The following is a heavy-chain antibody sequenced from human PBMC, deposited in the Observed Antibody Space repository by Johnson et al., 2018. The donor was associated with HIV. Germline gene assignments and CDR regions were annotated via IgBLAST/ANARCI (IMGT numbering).Heavy chain of an antibody. J-gene: IGHJ3*02. Sequence: EQLVESGGGVVQPGGSLRLSCAASGFTVSSNYMSWVRQAPGKGLEWVSVFYSGVSTYYADPGKGRFTISRDNAKNSLYLQMNILRAEDTAVYYCARATDQRLDAFDIWGQGTMVTVSS. CDR1: GFTVSSNY. CDR2: FYSGVST. V-gene: IGHV3-66*01. CDR3: ARATDQRLDAFDI. D-gene: IGHD6-25*01.